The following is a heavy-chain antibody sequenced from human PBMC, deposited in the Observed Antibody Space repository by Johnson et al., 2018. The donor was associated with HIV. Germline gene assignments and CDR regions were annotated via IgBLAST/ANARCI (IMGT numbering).Heavy chain of an antibody. CDR3: ATLNGHAFDI. V-gene: IGHV3-11*01. CDR2: ISSSGSTI. J-gene: IGHJ3*02. CDR1: GFTVSSNY. Sequence: QVQLVESGGGLVQPGRSLKLSCAASGFTVSSNYMSWIRQAPGKGLEWVSYISSSGSTIYYADSVKGRFTISRDNSKNTLYLQMNSLRAEDTAVYYCATLNGHAFDIWGQGTMVTVSS.